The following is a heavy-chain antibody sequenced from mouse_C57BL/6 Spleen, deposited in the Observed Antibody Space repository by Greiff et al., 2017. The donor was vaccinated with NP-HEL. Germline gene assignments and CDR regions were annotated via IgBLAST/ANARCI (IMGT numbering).Heavy chain of an antibody. D-gene: IGHD2-4*01. CDR2: INPNYGTT. Sequence: VHVKQSGPELVKPGASVKISCKASGYSFTDYNMNWVKQSNGKSLEWIGVINPNYGTTSYNQKFKGKATLTVDQSSSTAYMQLNSLTSEDSAVYYCARGGYYDFYWYFDVWGTGTTVTVSS. V-gene: IGHV1-39*01. CDR3: ARGGYYDFYWYFDV. J-gene: IGHJ1*03. CDR1: GYSFTDYN.